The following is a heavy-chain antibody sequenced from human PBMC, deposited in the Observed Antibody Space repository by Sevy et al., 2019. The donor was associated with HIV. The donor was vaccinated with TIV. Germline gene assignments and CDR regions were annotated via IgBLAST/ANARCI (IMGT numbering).Heavy chain of an antibody. J-gene: IGHJ4*02. D-gene: IGHD3-22*01. Sequence: GGSLRLSCASSGFTFSSYAMHWVRQGPGKGLEAVAVISYDAKVKFYADSVKGRFTISRDNSKNSLYLQMNSLRAEDTAVYYCASPLNYYDSPSAYWGQGTLVTVSS. CDR2: ISYDAKVK. CDR3: ASPLNYYDSPSAY. V-gene: IGHV3-30*04. CDR1: GFTFSSYA.